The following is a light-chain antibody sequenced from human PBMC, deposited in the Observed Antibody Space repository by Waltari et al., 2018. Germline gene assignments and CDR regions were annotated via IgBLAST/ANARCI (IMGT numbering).Light chain of an antibody. J-gene: IGLJ2*01. V-gene: IGLV2-23*01. CDR1: RSDVGPFKL. Sequence: QSAPTQPDPVSGSPGQSHTIPRPGTRSDVGPFKLFSCYQNHSAKGPKVITYEGSKRPSGVSNRFSGSESGNTCSLTISGLQAEDEADYYCCSYAGGTTSVLFGGGTKLTVL. CDR2: EGS. CDR3: CSYAGGTTSVL.